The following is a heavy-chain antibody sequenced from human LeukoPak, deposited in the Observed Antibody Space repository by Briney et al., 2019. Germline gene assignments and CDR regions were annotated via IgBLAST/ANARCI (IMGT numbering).Heavy chain of an antibody. J-gene: IGHJ4*02. CDR3: ARVSDSSGYYYGAPLDY. D-gene: IGHD3-22*01. Sequence: SETLSLTCTVSGGSISSYYWSWIRQPAGKGLVWIGRIYTSGSTNYNPALKSRVTMSVDTSKNQFSLKLSSVTAADTAVYYCARVSDSSGYYYGAPLDYWGQGTLVTVSS. V-gene: IGHV4-4*07. CDR2: IYTSGST. CDR1: GGSISSYY.